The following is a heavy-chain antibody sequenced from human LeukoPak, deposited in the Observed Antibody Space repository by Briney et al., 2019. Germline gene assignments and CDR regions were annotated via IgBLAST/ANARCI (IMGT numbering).Heavy chain of an antibody. CDR3: ENSRVGGYVNWFYT. CDR2: ISGSGATT. CDR1: GFTFSNYA. Sequence: GGSLRLSCAAPGFTFSNYAMSWVRQTPGKGLEWVSGISGSGATTYYADSVKGRFTISRDNSKNTLYLQMNSLRAEDTAVYYYENSRVGGYVNWFYTWGQGTLVTVSS. D-gene: IGHD3-16*01. J-gene: IGHJ5*02. V-gene: IGHV3-23*01.